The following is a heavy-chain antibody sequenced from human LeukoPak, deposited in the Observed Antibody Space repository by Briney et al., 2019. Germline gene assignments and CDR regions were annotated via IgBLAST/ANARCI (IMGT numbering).Heavy chain of an antibody. J-gene: IGHJ1*01. Sequence: GGSLRLSCAASGFTFSSYEMNWVRQAPGKGLEWVSYISSSSSTIYYADSVKGRFTISRDNAKNSLYLQMNSLRAEDTAVYYCASDPPGYGDYVEVGYFQHWGQGTLVTVSS. CDR1: GFTFSSYE. CDR3: ASDPPGYGDYVEVGYFQH. V-gene: IGHV3-48*01. D-gene: IGHD4-17*01. CDR2: ISSSSSTI.